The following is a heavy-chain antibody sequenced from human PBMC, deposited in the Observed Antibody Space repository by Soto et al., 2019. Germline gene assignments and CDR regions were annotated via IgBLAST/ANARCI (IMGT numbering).Heavy chain of an antibody. D-gene: IGHD6-19*01. J-gene: IGHJ5*02. CDR1: GYTFTSYG. V-gene: IGHV1-18*01. Sequence: GASVKVSCKASGYTFTSYGISWVRQAPGQGLEWMGWISAYNGNTNYAQKLQGRVTMTTDTSTSTAYMELRSLRSDDTAVYYCARDLAVAEDNWFDPWGQGTLVTVSS. CDR2: ISAYNGNT. CDR3: ARDLAVAEDNWFDP.